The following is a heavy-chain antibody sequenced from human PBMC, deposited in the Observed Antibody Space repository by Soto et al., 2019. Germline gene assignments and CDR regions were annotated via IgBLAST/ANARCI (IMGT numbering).Heavy chain of an antibody. CDR3: VKNRGSGRPYYYDMEV. CDR2: IRGNGDRT. J-gene: IGHJ6*02. CDR1: GFTFSDYA. Sequence: EVQLFESGGDLVQPGGSLRLSCTTSGFTFSDYAMSWVRRPPGKGLEWVSVIRGNGDRTYYAASVEGRFTISRDKSQNTVHLQMNSLRAEDTAVYYCVKNRGSGRPYYYDMEVWGQGTTVTVSS. V-gene: IGHV3-23*01. D-gene: IGHD3-10*01.